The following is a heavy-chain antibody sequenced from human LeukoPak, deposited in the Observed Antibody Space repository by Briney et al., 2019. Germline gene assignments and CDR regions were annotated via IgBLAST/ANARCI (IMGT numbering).Heavy chain of an antibody. D-gene: IGHD4-11*01. CDR1: GFTFSSYA. J-gene: IGHJ6*03. CDR3: ARELLTYSNHKLGHYMDV. Sequence: GGSLRLSCAASGFTFSSYAMSWVRQAPGKGLEWVSCISSSSSYIYYADSVKGRFTISRENAKNSLYLQVNSLRAEDTALYFCARELLTYSNHKLGHYMDVWGKGTTVTVSS. CDR2: ISSSSSYI. V-gene: IGHV3-21*01.